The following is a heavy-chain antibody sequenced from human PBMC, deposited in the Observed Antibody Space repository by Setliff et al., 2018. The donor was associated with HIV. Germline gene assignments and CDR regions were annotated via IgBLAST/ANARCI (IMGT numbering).Heavy chain of an antibody. CDR2: IYTSGST. V-gene: IGHV4-61*09. CDR3: ARGAGIQLWLWKDYYYYYMDV. Sequence: SETLSLTCTVSGGSISSGSYYWSWIRQPAGKGLEWIGHIYTSGSTNYNPSLKSRVTISVDTSKNQFSLKLSSVTAADTAVYYCARGAGIQLWLWKDYYYYYMDVWGKGTTVTVSS. D-gene: IGHD5-18*01. CDR1: GGSISSGSYY. J-gene: IGHJ6*03.